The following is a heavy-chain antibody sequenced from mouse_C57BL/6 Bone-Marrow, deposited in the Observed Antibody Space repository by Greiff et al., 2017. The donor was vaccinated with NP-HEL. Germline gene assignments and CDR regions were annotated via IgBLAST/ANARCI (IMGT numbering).Heavy chain of an antibody. Sequence: QVQLQQPGAELVMPGASVKLSCKASGYTFTSYWMHWVKQRPGQGLEWIGEIDPSDSYTNYNQKFKGKSTLTVDKSSSTASMQLSSLTSEDSAVYYCARRKPTGNYAMDYWGQGTSVTVSS. CDR3: ARRKPTGNYAMDY. D-gene: IGHD4-1*01. V-gene: IGHV1-69*01. CDR2: IDPSDSYT. J-gene: IGHJ4*01. CDR1: GYTFTSYW.